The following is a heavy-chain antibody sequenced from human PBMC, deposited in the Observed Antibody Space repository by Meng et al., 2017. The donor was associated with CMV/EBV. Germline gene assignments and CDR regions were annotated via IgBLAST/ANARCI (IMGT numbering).Heavy chain of an antibody. J-gene: IGHJ6*02. Sequence: GESLKISCAASGFTFSSYSMNWVRQAPGKGLEWVSSISSSSSYIYYADSVKGRSTISRDNAKNSLYLQMNSLRAEDTAVYYCARVNIVVVPAAIDGSSFSYYGMDVWGQGTTVTVSS. V-gene: IGHV3-21*01. CDR3: ARVNIVVVPAAIDGSSFSYYGMDV. CDR2: ISSSSSYI. D-gene: IGHD2-2*01. CDR1: GFTFSSYS.